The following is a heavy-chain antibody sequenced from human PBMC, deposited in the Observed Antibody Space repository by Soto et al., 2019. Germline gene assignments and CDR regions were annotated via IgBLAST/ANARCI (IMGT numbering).Heavy chain of an antibody. Sequence: ASVKVSFKVSGYTLTELSMHWVRQAPGKGLEWMGGFDPEDGETIYAQKFQGRVTMTEDTSTDTAYMEPGSLRSEDTAVYYCATTLVVPAARGFNWFDPWGQGTLVTVSS. D-gene: IGHD2-2*01. CDR3: ATTLVVPAARGFNWFDP. J-gene: IGHJ5*02. V-gene: IGHV1-24*01. CDR2: FDPEDGET. CDR1: GYTLTELS.